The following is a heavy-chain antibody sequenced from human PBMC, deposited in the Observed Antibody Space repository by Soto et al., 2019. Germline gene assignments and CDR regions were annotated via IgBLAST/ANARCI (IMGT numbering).Heavy chain of an antibody. CDR3: ARVLEDYYYYGMDV. J-gene: IGHJ6*02. V-gene: IGHV3-21*01. D-gene: IGHD1-1*01. CDR2: ISSSSSYI. Sequence: GGSLRLSCAASGFTFSSYSMNWVRQAPGKGLEWVSSISSSSSYIYYADSVKGRFTISRDNAKNSLYLQMNSLRAEDTAVYYCARVLEDYYYYGMDVWGQGTTVTVSS. CDR1: GFTFSSYS.